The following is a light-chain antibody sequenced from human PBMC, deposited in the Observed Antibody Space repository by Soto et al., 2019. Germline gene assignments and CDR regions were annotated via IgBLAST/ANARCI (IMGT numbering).Light chain of an antibody. Sequence: QLVLTQSPSASASLGASVKLTCTLSSGHSSYAIAWHQQQPEKGPRYLMKLNSDGTHNKGDGIPDRFSGSSSGAERYLTISSLQSEDEADYYCQTWGTGFWVFGGGTKLTVL. V-gene: IGLV4-69*01. CDR3: QTWGTGFWV. CDR1: SGHSSYA. J-gene: IGLJ3*02. CDR2: LNSDGTH.